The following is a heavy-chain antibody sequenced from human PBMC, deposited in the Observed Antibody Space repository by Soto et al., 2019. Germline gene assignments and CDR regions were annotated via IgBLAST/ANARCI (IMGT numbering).Heavy chain of an antibody. D-gene: IGHD3-22*01. CDR2: ISYDGSNK. J-gene: IGHJ4*02. V-gene: IGHV3-30*18. CDR1: GFTFSSYG. CDR3: AKFGTYYYDSSGYTDY. Sequence: AGGSLRLSCAASGFTFSSYGMHWVRQAPGKGLEWVAVISYDGSNKYYADSVKGRFTISRDNSKNTLYLQMNSLRAEDTAVYYCAKFGTYYYDSSGYTDYWGQGTLVTVSS.